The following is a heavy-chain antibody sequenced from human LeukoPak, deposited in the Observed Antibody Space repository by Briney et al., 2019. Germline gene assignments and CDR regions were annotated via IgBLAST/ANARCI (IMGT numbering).Heavy chain of an antibody. CDR3: ARGGWSLDY. CDR1: GGSISNNY. CDR2: IYYNGNT. V-gene: IGHV4-59*01. Sequence: PSETLSLTCTVSGGSISNNYWSWIRQPPGKGLESIGYIYYNGNTNYNPSLKSRVTISVDTSKNQFSLKLSSVTAADTAVYHCARGGWSLDYWGQGTLVTVSS. D-gene: IGHD2-15*01. J-gene: IGHJ4*02.